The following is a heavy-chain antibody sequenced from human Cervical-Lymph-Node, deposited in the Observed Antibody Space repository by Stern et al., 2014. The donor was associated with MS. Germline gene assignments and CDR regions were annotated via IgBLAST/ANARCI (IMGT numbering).Heavy chain of an antibody. D-gene: IGHD6-13*01. CDR1: GVSLSTSGMC. V-gene: IGHV2-70*01. Sequence: QVTLRESGPALVKPTQTLTLTCTFSGVSLSTSGMCGSWSRHPPGKALEWGALLDYGDDNYYSTSLKTRLTISKNTSKNQVVLTMTNMAPVDTATYFCARILGSPSVAWFDPWGQGTLVTVSS. CDR2: LDYGDDN. CDR3: ARILGSPSVAWFDP. J-gene: IGHJ5*02.